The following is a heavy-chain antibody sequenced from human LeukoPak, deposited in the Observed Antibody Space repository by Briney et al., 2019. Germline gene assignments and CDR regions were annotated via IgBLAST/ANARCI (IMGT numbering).Heavy chain of an antibody. CDR2: ISAYNGNT. J-gene: IGHJ5*02. V-gene: IGHV1-18*01. Sequence: GASVKVSCKASGYTFTSYGISWVRQAPGQGLEWMGWISAYNGNTNYAQKLQGRVTMATDTPTRTAYMELRSLSSDDTAVYYCATRPREYDYVCGSSRANWFDPWCQGTLAPVSS. CDR1: GYTFTSYG. CDR3: ATRPREYDYVCGSSRANWFDP. D-gene: IGHD3-16*02.